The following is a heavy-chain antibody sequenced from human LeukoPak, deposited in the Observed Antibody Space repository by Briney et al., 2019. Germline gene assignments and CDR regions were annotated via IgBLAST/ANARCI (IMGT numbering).Heavy chain of an antibody. CDR1: GGSFSDYY. J-gene: IGHJ6*04. D-gene: IGHD3-10*01. CDR3: ARGAYYYGSGSYYNRLYGMDV. V-gene: IGHV4-34*01. Sequence: SETLSLTCAVYGGSFSDYYWSWIRQPPGKGLEWIGEINHSGSTNYNPSLKSRVTISVDTSKNQFSLKLSSVTAADTAVYYCARGAYYYGSGSYYNRLYGMDVWGKGTTVTVSS. CDR2: INHSGST.